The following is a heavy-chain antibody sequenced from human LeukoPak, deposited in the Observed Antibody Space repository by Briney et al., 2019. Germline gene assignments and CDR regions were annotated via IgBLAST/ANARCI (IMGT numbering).Heavy chain of an antibody. CDR2: IRSQIYGGTP. CDR1: GFTFGDYA. J-gene: IGHJ4*02. CDR3: TRDQTPYY. V-gene: IGHV3-49*04. Sequence: GGSLRLSCTASGFTFGDYAMAWVRQAPGKGLEWVGFIRSQIYGGTPEYAASVKGRFTISRDDSEGVAYLQMNSLKTEDTAVYYCTRDQTPYYWGQGTLVTVSS.